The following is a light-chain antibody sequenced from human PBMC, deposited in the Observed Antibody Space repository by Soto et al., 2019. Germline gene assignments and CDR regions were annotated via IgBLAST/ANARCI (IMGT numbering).Light chain of an antibody. V-gene: IGKV3-15*01. CDR1: QIVRSH. CDR3: QQYNTWPFT. CDR2: DAS. J-gene: IGKJ4*01. Sequence: EIVLTQSPATLSVSPGERATLSCRASQIVRSHLAWYRQRPGQAPSLLIHDASSRATGVPARFSGSGSGTEFALTISSLQSEDFAVYYCQQYNTWPFTFGGGTKVEIK.